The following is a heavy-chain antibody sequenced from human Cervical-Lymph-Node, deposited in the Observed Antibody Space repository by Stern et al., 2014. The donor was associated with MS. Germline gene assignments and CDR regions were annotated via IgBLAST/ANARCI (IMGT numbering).Heavy chain of an antibody. V-gene: IGHV3-23*04. J-gene: IGHJ6*02. CDR2: ISGSASRT. D-gene: IGHD2-2*01. Sequence: EVQLVESGGGLVQPGGSLRLSCAASGFTFSDYAMSWVRQAPGKGLEWVSAISGSASRTFYADSVKGRCTISRDNSRNTLYLQMNSLRAEDTAVYYCAKVLGFCSSNTCLTYSYYGLDLWGQGTTVTVSS. CDR3: AKVLGFCSSNTCLTYSYYGLDL. CDR1: GFTFSDYA.